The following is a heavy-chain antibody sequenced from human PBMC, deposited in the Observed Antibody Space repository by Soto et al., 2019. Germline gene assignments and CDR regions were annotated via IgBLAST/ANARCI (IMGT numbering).Heavy chain of an antibody. CDR2: INAGNGNT. D-gene: IGHD2-2*02. CDR1: GYTFTSYA. V-gene: IGHV1-3*01. Sequence: QVQLVQSGAEVKKPGASVKVSCKASGYTFTSYAMHWVRQAPGQRLEWMGWINAGNGNTKYSQKFQGRVTITRDTSASTAYMELSSLRPEDTAVYYCARGVGLYSNYDYWGQGTRVTVSS. CDR3: ARGVGLYSNYDY. J-gene: IGHJ4*02.